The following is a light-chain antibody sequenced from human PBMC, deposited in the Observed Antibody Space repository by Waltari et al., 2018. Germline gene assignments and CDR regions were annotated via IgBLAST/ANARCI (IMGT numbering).Light chain of an antibody. J-gene: IGKJ1*01. CDR3: QHYVRLPAT. V-gene: IGKV3-20*01. CDR1: QSVGTS. CDR2: GAS. Sequence: EVVLTQSTGPLSLSPGDRATLACRASQSVGTSLAWYQQKPGQAPRLLIYGASRRATGIPDRFSGSGSGTDFSLTISRLEPEDFAVYYCQHYVRLPATFGQGTKVEI.